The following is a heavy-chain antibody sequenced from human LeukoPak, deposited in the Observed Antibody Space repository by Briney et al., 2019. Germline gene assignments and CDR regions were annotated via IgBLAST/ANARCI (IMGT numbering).Heavy chain of an antibody. Sequence: GGSLRLSCAASGFTFSSYSMNWVRQAPGKGLEWVLYISSSSSTIYYADSVKGRFTISRDNAKNSLYLQMNSLRAEDTAVYYCARGPELGRGEGYWGQGTLVTVSS. D-gene: IGHD3-10*01. CDR1: GFTFSSYS. V-gene: IGHV3-48*01. J-gene: IGHJ4*02. CDR2: ISSSSSTI. CDR3: ARGPELGRGEGY.